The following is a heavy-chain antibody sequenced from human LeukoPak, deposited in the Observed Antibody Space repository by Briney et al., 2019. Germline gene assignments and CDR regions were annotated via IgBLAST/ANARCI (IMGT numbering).Heavy chain of an antibody. CDR1: GYTFTSYY. D-gene: IGHD3-22*01. Sequence: ASVKVSCKASGYTFTSYYMHWVRQAPGQGLEWMGIINPSGGSTSYAQKFQGRVTMTRDMSTSTDYMELSSLRSEDTAVYYCARGEAFKPLTYYYDSSGSLNMDVWGKGTTVTVSS. J-gene: IGHJ6*03. V-gene: IGHV1-46*01. CDR2: INPSGGST. CDR3: ARGEAFKPLTYYYDSSGSLNMDV.